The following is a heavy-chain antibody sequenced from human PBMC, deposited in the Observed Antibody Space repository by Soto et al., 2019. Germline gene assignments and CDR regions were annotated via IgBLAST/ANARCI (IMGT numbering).Heavy chain of an antibody. CDR1: GYTFTSYG. V-gene: IGHV1-18*01. J-gene: IGHJ4*02. Sequence: QVHLVQSGAEVKKPGASVKVSCKASGYTFTSYGITWVRQAPGQGREWMGWISAHNGNTDNAQKLQGRVIVTRDTSTSTAYMELRSLISDDTAVYYCARGRYGDYWGQGALVTVSS. CDR2: ISAHNGNT. CDR3: ARGRYGDY. D-gene: IGHD1-1*01.